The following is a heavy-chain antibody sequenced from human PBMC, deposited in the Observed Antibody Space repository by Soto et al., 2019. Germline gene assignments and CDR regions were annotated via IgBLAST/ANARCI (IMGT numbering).Heavy chain of an antibody. V-gene: IGHV1-3*01. D-gene: IGHD6-19*01. CDR3: ARDLGGWPDS. CDR2: INAGNGNT. Sequence: QVQLVQSGAEVKKPGASVKVSFKASGYTFTSYAIHWVRQAPGQRLEWMGWINAGNGNTKYSQKFQDRVTITRDTSASTAYMELSSLRSEDTAVYCWARDLGGWPDSWGQGTLVTVAS. CDR1: GYTFTSYA. J-gene: IGHJ4*02.